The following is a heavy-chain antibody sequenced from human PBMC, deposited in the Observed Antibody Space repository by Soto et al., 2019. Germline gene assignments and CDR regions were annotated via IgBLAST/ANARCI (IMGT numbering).Heavy chain of an antibody. CDR1: GGSISSSNW. J-gene: IGHJ6*02. V-gene: IGHV4-4*02. D-gene: IGHD4-17*01. Sequence: QVQLQESGPGLVKPSGTLSLTCAVSGGSISSSNWWSWVRQPPGKGLEWIGEIYHSGSTNYNPSLKSRVTISVDKSKNQFSRKLSSVTAADTAVYYCARDPGYGDYGGYYYCGMDVWGQGTTVTVSS. CDR3: ARDPGYGDYGGYYYCGMDV. CDR2: IYHSGST.